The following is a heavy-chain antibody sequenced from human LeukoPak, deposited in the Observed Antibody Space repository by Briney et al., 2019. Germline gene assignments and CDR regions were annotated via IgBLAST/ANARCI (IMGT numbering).Heavy chain of an antibody. V-gene: IGHV4/OR15-8*02. CDR2: ISLAGQT. Sequence: PSETLSLTCGVSGGSISGTNWWSWVRQLPGQGLEWIGEISLAGQTNYNPSLNGRVTMSLDKSSNQLSPHLTSVTAADTATYYCSRESGPFCPFGYWGQGTLVIVSS. CDR3: SRESGPFCPFGY. CDR1: GGSISGTNW. D-gene: IGHD1-26*01. J-gene: IGHJ4*02.